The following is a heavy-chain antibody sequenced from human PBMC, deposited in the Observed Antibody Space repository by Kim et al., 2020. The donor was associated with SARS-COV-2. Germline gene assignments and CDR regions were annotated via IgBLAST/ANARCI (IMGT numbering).Heavy chain of an antibody. CDR3: ARVMAAAGNNWFDP. CDR2: ISSSSSTI. V-gene: IGHV3-48*04. J-gene: IGHJ5*02. Sequence: GGSLRLSCAASGFTFSSYSMNWVRQAPGKGLEWVSYISSSSSTIYYADSVKGRFTISRDNAKNSLYLQMNSLRAEDTAVYYCARVMAAAGNNWFDPWGQGTLVTGSS. D-gene: IGHD6-13*01. CDR1: GFTFSSYS.